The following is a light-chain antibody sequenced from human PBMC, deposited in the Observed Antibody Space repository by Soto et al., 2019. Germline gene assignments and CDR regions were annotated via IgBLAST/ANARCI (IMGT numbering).Light chain of an antibody. CDR3: QQYSTSYRT. CDR1: QSISSW. Sequence: DMQMTQSPSTLSASVGDRVTITCRASQSISSWLAWYQQKPGKAPKLLIYKASSLESGVPSRFSGSGSGTEFILTISCLQPDDFATYYCQQYSTSYRTFGQGTRVEIK. V-gene: IGKV1-5*03. J-gene: IGKJ1*01. CDR2: KAS.